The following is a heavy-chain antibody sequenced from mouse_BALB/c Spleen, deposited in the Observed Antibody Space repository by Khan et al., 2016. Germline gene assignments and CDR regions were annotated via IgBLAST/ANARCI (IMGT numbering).Heavy chain of an antibody. CDR1: GYSITSDYA. CDR2: ISCSGST. V-gene: IGHV3-2*02. CDR3: ARSGYGDKDAMDY. Sequence: VQLQQSGPGLVKPSQSLSLTCTVTGYSITSDYAWNWIRQFPGNRLDWVGYISCSGSTRYHPSLKSRITITRATSKNQCFLQLNSVTSEDTATYYCARSGYGDKDAMDYWGQGTAVTVSS. D-gene: IGHD1-1*01. J-gene: IGHJ4*01.